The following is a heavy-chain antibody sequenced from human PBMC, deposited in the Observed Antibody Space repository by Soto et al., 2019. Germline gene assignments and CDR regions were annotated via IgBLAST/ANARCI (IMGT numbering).Heavy chain of an antibody. CDR2: IYYSGST. V-gene: IGHV4-30-4*01. J-gene: IGHJ5*02. Sequence: SETLSLTCTVSGGSISSGDYYWSWIRQPPGKGLEWIGYIYYSGSTYYNPSLKSRVTISVDTSKNQFSLKLSSVTAADTAVYYCARYSSGYSNWFDPWGQGTLVTSPQ. CDR3: ARYSSGYSNWFDP. CDR1: GGSISSGDYY. D-gene: IGHD3-22*01.